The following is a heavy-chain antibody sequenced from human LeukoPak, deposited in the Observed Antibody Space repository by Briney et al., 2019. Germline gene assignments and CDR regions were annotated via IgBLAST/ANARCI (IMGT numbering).Heavy chain of an antibody. CDR2: TYYRSKWYN. J-gene: IGHJ4*02. CDR3: ARGIGSSEFDY. Sequence: SQTLSLTCAISGDSVSSNSAAWHWIRQSPSRGLEWLGRTYYRSKWYNDYAVSVKSRITINPDTSKNQFSLQLSSVTAADTAVYYCARGIGSSEFDYWGQGTLVTVSS. V-gene: IGHV6-1*01. D-gene: IGHD1-26*01. CDR1: GDSVSSNSAA.